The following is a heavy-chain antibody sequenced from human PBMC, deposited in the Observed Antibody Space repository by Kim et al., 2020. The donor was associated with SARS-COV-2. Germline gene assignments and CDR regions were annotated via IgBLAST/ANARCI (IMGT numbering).Heavy chain of an antibody. V-gene: IGHV3-48*02. D-gene: IGHD3-16*01. CDR3: VRDRMGGAFDM. CDR1: GFTFSAYD. Sequence: GGSLRLSCATSGFTFSAYDMNWVRQAPGKGPEWLSFITRTSTTIFYADSVRGRFTISRDNAKNSLYLQMNRLRDEDTGLYYCVRDRMGGAFDMWGHGTMVTVSS. CDR2: ITRTSTTI. J-gene: IGHJ3*02.